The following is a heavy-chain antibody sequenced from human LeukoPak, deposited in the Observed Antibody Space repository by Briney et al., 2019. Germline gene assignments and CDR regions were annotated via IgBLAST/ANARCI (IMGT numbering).Heavy chain of an antibody. CDR1: GFTFSLYY. CDR3: ARSTLAPDAFDI. D-gene: IGHD1-1*01. J-gene: IGHJ3*02. V-gene: IGHV3-11*03. CDR2: ISDSSTYT. Sequence: GGSLRLSCAASGFTFSLYYMNWIRRAPGKGLEWLSYISDSSTYTNYADSVKGRFTISRDNAKNSLYLQMNSLRAEDTAVYYCARSTLAPDAFDIWGQGTMATVSS.